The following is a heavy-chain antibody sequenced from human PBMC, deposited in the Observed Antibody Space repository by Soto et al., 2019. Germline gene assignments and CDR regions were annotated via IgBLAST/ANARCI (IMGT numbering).Heavy chain of an antibody. CDR2: IYWDDDK. V-gene: IGHV2-5*02. D-gene: IGHD6-19*01. J-gene: IGHJ4*02. CDR3: AHIVVAGLGYYFDY. CDR1: GFSLSSTRMA. Sequence: QITLKESGPTLVKPTQTLTLTCTFSGFSLSSTRMAVGWIRQPPGKALEWLALIYWDDDKRYSPFLKSRLTITQYTSKNQVVLTLSNMDPVDTARYYGAHIVVAGLGYYFDYWGQGTLVTVSS.